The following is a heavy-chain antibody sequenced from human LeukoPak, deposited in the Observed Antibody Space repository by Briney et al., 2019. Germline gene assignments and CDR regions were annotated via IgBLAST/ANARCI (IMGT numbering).Heavy chain of an antibody. J-gene: IGHJ4*02. Sequence: PSETLSLTCTVSGGSISSYYWSWIRQPPGKGLEWIGYIYYSGSTNYNPSLKSRVTISVDTSKNQFSLRLSSVTAADTAVYYCARSDSGSYPLDYWGQGTLVTVSS. CDR3: ARSDSGSYPLDY. V-gene: IGHV4-59*08. CDR2: IYYSGST. CDR1: GGSISSYY. D-gene: IGHD1-26*01.